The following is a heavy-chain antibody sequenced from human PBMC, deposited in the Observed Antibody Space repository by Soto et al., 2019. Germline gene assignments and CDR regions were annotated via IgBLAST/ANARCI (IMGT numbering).Heavy chain of an antibody. D-gene: IGHD6-13*01. CDR1: GYTFTSYA. CDR2: INAGNGNT. V-gene: IGHV1-3*01. CDR3: ARSIAAAGRLFCDY. J-gene: IGHJ4*02. Sequence: VASVKVSCKASGYTFTSYAMHWVRQAPGQRLEWMGWINAGNGNTKYSQKFQGRVTITRDTSASTAYMELSSLRSEDTAVYYCARSIAAAGRLFCDYWGXGTLVTVSS.